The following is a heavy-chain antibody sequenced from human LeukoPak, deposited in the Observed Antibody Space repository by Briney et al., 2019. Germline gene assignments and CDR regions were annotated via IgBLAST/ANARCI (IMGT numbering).Heavy chain of an antibody. J-gene: IGHJ4*02. V-gene: IGHV3-23*01. CDR3: AQLDVLRSDYFES. D-gene: IGHD3-22*01. CDR1: GITYEDYA. Sequence: PGGSLRLSCVASGITYEDYAFSWVRQAPGKGLEWVSVISGGGRSTSYADSLKGRFTISRDNSKNTLYLQMNSLRAEDTAVYYCAQLDVLRSDYFESWGQGTLVTASS. CDR2: ISGGGRST.